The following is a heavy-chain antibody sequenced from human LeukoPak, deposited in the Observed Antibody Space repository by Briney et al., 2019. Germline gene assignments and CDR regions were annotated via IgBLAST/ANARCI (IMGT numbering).Heavy chain of an antibody. Sequence: PGGSLRLSCEVSGFSFNNYWMSWVRQAPGKGLEWVANIKEDGSEKYYVGSVEGRFTISRDNAKNSLYLQMDSLRAEDTAVYYCAREISGGTIFGVFDYWGQGTLVTVSS. J-gene: IGHJ4*02. CDR2: IKEDGSEK. CDR3: AREISGGTIFGVFDY. D-gene: IGHD3-3*01. CDR1: GFSFNNYW. V-gene: IGHV3-7*01.